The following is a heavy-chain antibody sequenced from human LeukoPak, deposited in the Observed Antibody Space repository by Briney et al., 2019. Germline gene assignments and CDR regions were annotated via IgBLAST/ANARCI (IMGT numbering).Heavy chain of an antibody. D-gene: IGHD2-2*01. CDR3: ARVGGVVPAAIPLGAFDI. CDR2: INPSGGST. V-gene: IGHV1-46*03. J-gene: IGHJ3*02. Sequence: GASVKVSCKASGYTFTSYYMHWVRQAPGQGLEWMGIINPSGGSTSYAQKFQGRVTMTRDTSTSTVYMELSSLRSEDTAVYYCARVGGVVPAAIPLGAFDIWGQGTMVTVSS. CDR1: GYTFTSYY.